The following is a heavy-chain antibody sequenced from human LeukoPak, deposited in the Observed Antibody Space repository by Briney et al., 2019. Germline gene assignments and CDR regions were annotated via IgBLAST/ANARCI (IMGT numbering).Heavy chain of an antibody. Sequence: GGSLRLSCAASGFTLSSYGMHWVRQAPGKGLEWVSSISSSSSYIYYADSVKGRFTISRDNAKNSLYLQMNSLRAEDTAVYYCARNWNDGIVDYGMDVWGQGTTVTVSS. CDR3: ARNWNDGIVDYGMDV. D-gene: IGHD1-1*01. J-gene: IGHJ6*02. CDR1: GFTLSSYG. V-gene: IGHV3-21*01. CDR2: ISSSSSYI.